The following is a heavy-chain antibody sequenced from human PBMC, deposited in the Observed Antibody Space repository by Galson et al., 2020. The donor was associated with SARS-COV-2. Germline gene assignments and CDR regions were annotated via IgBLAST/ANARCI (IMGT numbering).Heavy chain of an antibody. J-gene: IGHJ6*02. CDR1: GGSVNYYY. V-gene: IGHV4-59*08. CDR2: IYYSGDT. Sequence: ETSETLSLNCTVSGGSVNYYYWSWIRQSPGKGLEWIGYIYYSGDTNYNPSLKSRVTISVDRSKNQVSLKVTSVTAADTAVYYCARHTTFRQKGVCQTYYYFGLDVWGQGATSPSP. D-gene: IGHD3-9*01. CDR3: ARHTTFRQKGVCQTYYYFGLDV.